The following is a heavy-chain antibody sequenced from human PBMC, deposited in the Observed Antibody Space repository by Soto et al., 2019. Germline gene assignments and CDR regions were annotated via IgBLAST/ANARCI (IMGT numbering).Heavy chain of an antibody. CDR2: INAGNGNT. Sequence: QVQLVQSGAEVKKPGASVKVSCKASGYTFTSYAMHWVRQAPGQRLEWMGWINAGNGNTKYSQKFQGRVTITRDTPASTAYMELSSLRSEDTAVYYCARGGLVVPAANYYYYYYMDVWGKETTVTVSS. CDR3: ARGGLVVPAANYYYYYYMDV. J-gene: IGHJ6*03. CDR1: GYTFTSYA. V-gene: IGHV1-3*01. D-gene: IGHD2-2*01.